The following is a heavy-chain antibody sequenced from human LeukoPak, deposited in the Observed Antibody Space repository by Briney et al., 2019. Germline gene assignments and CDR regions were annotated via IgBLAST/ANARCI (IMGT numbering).Heavy chain of an antibody. J-gene: IGHJ4*02. CDR2: IYYSGST. Sequence: SETLSLTCTVSGGSISSSSYYWGWIRQPPGKGLEWIGSIYYSGSTYYNPSLKSRVTISVDTSKNRFSLKLSSVTAADTAVYYCAGGLPYYYEILFDYWGQGTLVTVSS. CDR1: GGSISSSSYY. V-gene: IGHV4-39*07. CDR3: AGGLPYYYEILFDY. D-gene: IGHD3-22*01.